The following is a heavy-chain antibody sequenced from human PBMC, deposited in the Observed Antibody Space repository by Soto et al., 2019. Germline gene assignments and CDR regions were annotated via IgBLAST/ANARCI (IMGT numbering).Heavy chain of an antibody. J-gene: IGHJ4*02. CDR1: GFTFSSYA. CDR3: AIDSSSSSYFDY. D-gene: IGHD6-6*01. Sequence: GGSLRLSCAASGFTFSSYAMSWVRQAPGKGLEWVSAISGSGGSTYYADSVKGRFTISRDNSKNTLYLQMNSLRAEDTAVYYCAIDSSSSSYFDYWGQGTLVTVSS. CDR2: ISGSGGST. V-gene: IGHV3-23*01.